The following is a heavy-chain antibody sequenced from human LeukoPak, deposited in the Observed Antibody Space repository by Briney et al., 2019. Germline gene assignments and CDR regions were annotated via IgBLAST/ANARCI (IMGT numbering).Heavy chain of an antibody. D-gene: IGHD2-2*01. Sequence: GRSLRLSCAASGFTFSSYSMNWVRQAPGKGLEWVSYISSSSSTIYYADSVKGRFTISRDNAKNSLYLQMNSLRDEDTAVYYCAKDGYPLGYCSSTICPYYFNYWGQGTLVTVSS. CDR2: ISSSSSTI. V-gene: IGHV3-48*02. CDR3: AKDGYPLGYCSSTICPYYFNY. CDR1: GFTFSSYS. J-gene: IGHJ4*02.